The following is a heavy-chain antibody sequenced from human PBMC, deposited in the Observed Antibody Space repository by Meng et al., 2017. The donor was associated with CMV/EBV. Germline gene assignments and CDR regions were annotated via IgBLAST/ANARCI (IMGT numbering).Heavy chain of an antibody. V-gene: IGHV1-69*05. CDR1: GCTFSSYA. CDR3: ARDIVVVPAAPTYYYYGMDV. J-gene: IGHJ6*02. CDR2: IIPIFGTA. Sequence: SVKVSCKASGCTFSSYAISWVRQAPGQGLEWMGGIIPIFGTANYAQKFQGRVTITTDESTSTAYMELSSLRSEDTAVYYCARDIVVVPAAPTYYYYGMDVWGQGTTVTVSS. D-gene: IGHD2-2*01.